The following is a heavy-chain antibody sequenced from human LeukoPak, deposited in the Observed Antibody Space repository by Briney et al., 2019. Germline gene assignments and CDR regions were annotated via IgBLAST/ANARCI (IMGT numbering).Heavy chain of an antibody. V-gene: IGHV5-10-1*01. Sequence: GESLRISCKGSGYSFTSYWISRVRQMPGKGLEWMGRIDPSDSYTNYSPSFQGHVTISADKSISTAYLQWSSLKASDTAMYYCARQGRIEYCSSTSCHSPLDYWGRGTLVTVSS. CDR3: ARQGRIEYCSSTSCHSPLDY. J-gene: IGHJ4*02. D-gene: IGHD2-2*02. CDR1: GYSFTSYW. CDR2: IDPSDSYT.